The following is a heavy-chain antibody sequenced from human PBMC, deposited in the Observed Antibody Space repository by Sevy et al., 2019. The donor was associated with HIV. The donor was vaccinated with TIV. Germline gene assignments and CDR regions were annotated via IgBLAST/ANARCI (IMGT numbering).Heavy chain of an antibody. J-gene: IGHJ4*02. CDR2: IDYNGHI. V-gene: IGHV4-59*08. Sequence: SETLSLTCTVSGGCITSLYWNWIRQPPGKGLEWIANIDYNGHINYNPSLKSRVTLSLDTSKNQFSLRLSSVTAADTAMYYCAGENAWGRGYSWGQGTLVTVSS. CDR1: GGCITSLY. D-gene: IGHD1-26*01. CDR3: AGENAWGRGYS.